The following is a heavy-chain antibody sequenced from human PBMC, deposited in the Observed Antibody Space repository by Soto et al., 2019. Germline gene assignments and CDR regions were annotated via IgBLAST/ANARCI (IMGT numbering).Heavy chain of an antibody. CDR2: ISYDGSDK. J-gene: IGHJ4*02. CDR3: ARDYYKYYDSSGYYRSLAY. Sequence: PGGSLILSCTASGFTFSSYAMHWVRQAPGKGLEWVALISYDGSDKDYADSVKGRFTISRDNSRNTLFLQMNSLRAEDTAVYYCARDYYKYYDSSGYYRSLAYWGQGTLVTVSS. V-gene: IGHV3-30-3*01. D-gene: IGHD3-22*01. CDR1: GFTFSSYA.